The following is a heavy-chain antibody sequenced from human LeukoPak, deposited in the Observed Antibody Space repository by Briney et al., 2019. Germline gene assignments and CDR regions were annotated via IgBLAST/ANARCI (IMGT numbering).Heavy chain of an antibody. J-gene: IGHJ4*02. CDR3: ARATKYQLPHFDY. CDR1: GFTFRSYD. Sequence: PGGSLRLSCAASGFTFRSYDVNWVRQVPGKGLEWVSYISSSSSTIYYADSVKGRFTISRDNAKNSLYLQMNSLRAEDTAVYYCARATKYQLPHFDYWGQGTLVTVSS. V-gene: IGHV3-48*01. D-gene: IGHD2-2*01. CDR2: ISSSSSTI.